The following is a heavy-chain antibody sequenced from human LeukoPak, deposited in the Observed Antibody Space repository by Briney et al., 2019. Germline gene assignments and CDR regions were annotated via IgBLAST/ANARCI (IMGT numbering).Heavy chain of an antibody. CDR1: GGSISSSNW. D-gene: IGHD5-18*01. CDR2: IYHSGST. J-gene: IGHJ4*02. V-gene: IGHV4-4*02. Sequence: SETLSLTCAVSGGSISSSNWWSWVRQPSGKGLEWIGEIYHSGSTNYNPSLKSRVTISVDTSKNQFSLKLSSVTAADTAVYYCARASWIQLWSQFDYWGQGTLVTVSS. CDR3: ARASWIQLWSQFDY.